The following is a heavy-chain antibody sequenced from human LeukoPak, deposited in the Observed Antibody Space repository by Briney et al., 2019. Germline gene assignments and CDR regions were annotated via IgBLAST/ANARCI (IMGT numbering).Heavy chain of an antibody. CDR1: GGSISSYY. V-gene: IGHV4-59*01. CDR3: AQSRVYSGYDYWFDP. CDR2: IYYSGST. J-gene: IGHJ5*02. D-gene: IGHD5-12*01. Sequence: SETLSLTCTVSGGSISSYYWSWIRQPPGKGLEWIGYIYYSGSTNYNPSLKSRVTISVDTSKNQFSLKLSSVTAADTAVYYCAQSRVYSGYDYWFDPWGQGTLVTVSS.